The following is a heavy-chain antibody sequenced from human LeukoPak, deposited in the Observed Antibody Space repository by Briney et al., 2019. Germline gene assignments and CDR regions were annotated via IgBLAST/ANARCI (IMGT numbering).Heavy chain of an antibody. CDR3: ASSIVYCSSTSCYFN. V-gene: IGHV1-2*02. J-gene: IGHJ4*02. CDR2: INPNSGGT. CDR1: GYTFTGYF. Sequence: ASVKVSCKASGYTFTGYFLHWVRQAPGQGLEWMGWINPNSGGTNYAQKFQGRVTMTRDTSISTAYMELSRLRSDDTAVYYCASSIVYCSSTSCYFNWGQGTLVTVSS. D-gene: IGHD2-2*01.